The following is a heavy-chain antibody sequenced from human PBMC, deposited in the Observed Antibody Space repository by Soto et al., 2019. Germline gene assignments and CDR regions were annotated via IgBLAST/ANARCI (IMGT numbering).Heavy chain of an antibody. V-gene: IGHV3-30*18. CDR3: AKTITTIGVSSTGRGALLDN. J-gene: IGHJ4*02. CDR1: GFTFGVFG. D-gene: IGHD3-3*01. Sequence: QVQLVESGGGVVQPGRSLRLSCAASGFTFGVFGMPWAGKAPGKGLEWVAVISNDGNSEHYADSVKGRFTISRDNSKNTFYLQMNSLSVEDTAVYYCAKTITTIGVSSTGRGALLDNWGQGILVSVSS. CDR2: ISNDGNSE.